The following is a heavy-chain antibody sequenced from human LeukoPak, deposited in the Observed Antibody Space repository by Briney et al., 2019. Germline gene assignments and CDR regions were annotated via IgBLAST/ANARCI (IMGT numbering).Heavy chain of an antibody. J-gene: IGHJ4*02. D-gene: IGHD3-22*01. V-gene: IGHV3-30*03. CDR1: GFTFSSYG. Sequence: GRSLRLSCAASGFTFSSYGMHWVRQAPGKGLEWVAVISYDGSNKYYADSVKGRFTISRDNAKNSLYLQMNSLRAEDTAVYYCAMIVVVTRLIDYWGQGTLVTVSS. CDR2: ISYDGSNK. CDR3: AMIVVVTRLIDY.